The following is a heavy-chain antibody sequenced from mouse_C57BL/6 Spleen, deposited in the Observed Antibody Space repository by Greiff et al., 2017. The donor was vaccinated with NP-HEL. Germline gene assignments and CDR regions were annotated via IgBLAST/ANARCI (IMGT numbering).Heavy chain of an antibody. J-gene: IGHJ2*01. CDR2: IYPGDGDT. CDR3: ARRGGIYYFDY. Sequence: VKLQQSGPELVKPGASVKISCKASGYAFSSSWMNWVKQRPGKGLEWIGRIYPGDGDTNYNGKFKGKATLTADKSSSTAYMQLSSLTSEDSAVYFCARRGGIYYFDYWGQGTTLTVSS. CDR1: GYAFSSSW. V-gene: IGHV1-82*01.